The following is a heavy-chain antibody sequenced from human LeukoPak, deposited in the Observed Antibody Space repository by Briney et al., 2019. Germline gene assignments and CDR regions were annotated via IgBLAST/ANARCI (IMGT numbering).Heavy chain of an antibody. D-gene: IGHD3-10*01. CDR3: ARPMVRGVIFPSYYFDY. V-gene: IGHV4-34*01. J-gene: IGHJ4*02. CDR2: INHSGST. Sequence: SETLSLTCAVYGGSFSGYYWSWIRQPPGKGLEWIGEINHSGSTNYNPSLKSRVTISVDTSKNQFSLKLSSVTAADTAVYYCARPMVRGVIFPSYYFDYWGQGTLVTVSS. CDR1: GGSFSGYY.